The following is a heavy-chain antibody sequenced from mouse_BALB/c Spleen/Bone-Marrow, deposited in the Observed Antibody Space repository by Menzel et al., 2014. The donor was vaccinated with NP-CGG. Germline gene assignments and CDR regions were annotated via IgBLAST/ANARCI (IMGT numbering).Heavy chain of an antibody. CDR1: GYTFTSYW. CDR2: IFPSETYT. D-gene: IGHD4-1*01. V-gene: IGHV1-69*02. CDR3: TRDNWYY. Sequence: LVESGAELVRPGASVKLSCKASGYTFTSYWINWVKQRPGQGLEWIGNIFPSETYTNYNQKFKDKATLTVDKSSSTAYMQLSSPTSEDSAVYYCTRDNWYYWGQGTTLTVSS. J-gene: IGHJ2*01.